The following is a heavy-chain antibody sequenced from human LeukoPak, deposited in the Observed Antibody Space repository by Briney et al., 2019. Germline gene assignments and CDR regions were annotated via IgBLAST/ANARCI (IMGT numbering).Heavy chain of an antibody. CDR1: GGTFSSYA. D-gene: IGHD3-22*01. Sequence: ASVKVSCKASGGTFSSYAISWVRQAPGQGLEWMGGIIPIFGTANYAQKFQGRVTITADESTSTANMELSSLRSEDTAVYYCARLIYPYYYDSSGPPFDIWGQGTMVTVSS. J-gene: IGHJ3*02. CDR2: IIPIFGTA. V-gene: IGHV1-69*13. CDR3: ARLIYPYYYDSSGPPFDI.